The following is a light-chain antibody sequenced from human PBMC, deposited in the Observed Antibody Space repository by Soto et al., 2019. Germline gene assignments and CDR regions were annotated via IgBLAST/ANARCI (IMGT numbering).Light chain of an antibody. CDR3: QQLNSYPVT. V-gene: IGKV1-9*01. CDR1: QGISRY. J-gene: IGKJ2*01. CDR2: AAS. Sequence: IQLTQSPSSLSASVGDRVTITCRASQGISRYLVWYQQRPGKAPKLLIYAASTLQSVVPSRFRGSGSGTDFTLTISSLQPEDSATYYCQQLNSYPVTFGQGTKLEIK.